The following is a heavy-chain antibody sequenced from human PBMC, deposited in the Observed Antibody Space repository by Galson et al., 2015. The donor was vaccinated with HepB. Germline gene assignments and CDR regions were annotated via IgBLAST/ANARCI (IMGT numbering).Heavy chain of an antibody. V-gene: IGHV5-51*01. Sequence: QSGAEVKKPGESLKISCKGSGYSFPIYWIGWVRQVPGKGLECMGIIYPGDSDTRYRPSFQGQVTISADRTNSTTYLLWSSLKASDSGVYYCARLMVDHYDTSGYVMDVWGQGTTVTVSS. J-gene: IGHJ6*02. D-gene: IGHD3-22*01. CDR1: GYSFPIYW. CDR2: IYPGDSDT. CDR3: ARLMVDHYDTSGYVMDV.